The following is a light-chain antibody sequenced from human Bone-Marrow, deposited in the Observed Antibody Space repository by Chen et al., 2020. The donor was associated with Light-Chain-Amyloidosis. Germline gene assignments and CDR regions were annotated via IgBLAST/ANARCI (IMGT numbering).Light chain of an antibody. Sequence: NFLLTQPHSVSESPGKTVIISCTRSSGSIATNYVQWNQQRPGSSPTTVIYEDDQRPSGVPDRFSGSIDRSSNSASLTISGLKTEDEADYYCQSYQGSSQGVFGGGTKLTVL. J-gene: IGLJ3*02. V-gene: IGLV6-57*01. CDR2: EDD. CDR3: QSYQGSSQGV. CDR1: SGSIATNY.